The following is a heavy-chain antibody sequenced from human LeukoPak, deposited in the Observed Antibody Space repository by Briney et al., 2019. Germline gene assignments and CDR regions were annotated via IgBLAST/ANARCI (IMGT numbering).Heavy chain of an antibody. J-gene: IGHJ4*02. CDR2: ISSSSSTI. Sequence: GGSLRLSCAASGFTFSYHSMNWVRQAPGKGLEWLSYISSSSSTIYYADSVKGRFTISRDDAKNSLYLQMNSLRAEDTAVYYCVSFDFGVVRPTPDYWGQGTLVTVSS. CDR3: VSFDFGVVRPTPDY. V-gene: IGHV3-48*01. D-gene: IGHD3-3*01. CDR1: GFTFSYHS.